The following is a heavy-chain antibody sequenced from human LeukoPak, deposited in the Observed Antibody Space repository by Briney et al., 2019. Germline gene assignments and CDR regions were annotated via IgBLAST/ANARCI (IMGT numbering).Heavy chain of an antibody. J-gene: IGHJ6*03. V-gene: IGHV4-30-4*08. CDR3: ARNIRYYHYMDV. CDR1: GGSISSGDYY. Sequence: SQTLSLTCTVSGGSISSGDYYWSWIRQPPGKGLEWIGCIYYSGSTYYNPSLKSRVTISVDTSKNQFSLKLSSVTAADTAVYYCARNIRYYHYMDVWGKGTTVTVSS. CDR2: IYYSGST.